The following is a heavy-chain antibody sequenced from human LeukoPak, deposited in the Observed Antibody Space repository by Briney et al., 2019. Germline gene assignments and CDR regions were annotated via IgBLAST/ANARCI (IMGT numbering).Heavy chain of an antibody. J-gene: IGHJ3*02. Sequence: PGGSLRLSCAASGFTVSSNYMSWVRQAPGKGLEWVSVIYSGGSTYYADSVKGRFTISRDNSKNTLYLQMNSLRAEDTAVYYCASREQWPLGTYAFDIWGQGTTVTVSS. V-gene: IGHV3-53*01. CDR1: GFTVSSNY. CDR2: IYSGGST. D-gene: IGHD6-19*01. CDR3: ASREQWPLGTYAFDI.